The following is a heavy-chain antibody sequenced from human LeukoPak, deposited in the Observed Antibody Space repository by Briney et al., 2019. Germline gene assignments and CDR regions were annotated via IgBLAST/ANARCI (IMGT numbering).Heavy chain of an antibody. V-gene: IGHV1-2*02. J-gene: IGHJ6*03. D-gene: IGHD2-2*01. CDR1: GYTFTTYD. CDR2: VNPNSGGT. Sequence: ASVKVSCKASGYTFTTYDINWVRQAPGQGLEWMGWVNPNSGGTNYAQKFQGRVTMTRDTSISTAYMELSRLRSDDTAVYYCARDPSSLYCSSSSCYVRYYYYYMDVWGKGTTVTVSS. CDR3: ARDPSSLYCSSSSCYVRYYYYYMDV.